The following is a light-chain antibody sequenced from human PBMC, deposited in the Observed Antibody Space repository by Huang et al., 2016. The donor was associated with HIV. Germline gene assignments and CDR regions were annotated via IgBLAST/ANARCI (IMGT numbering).Light chain of an antibody. CDR1: QSVRSW. CDR2: QAS. CDR3: QQYSSYIQWT. V-gene: IGKV1-5*03. J-gene: IGKJ1*01. Sequence: DIQMTQPPSTLSASVGDRVTIICRASQSVRSWLAWYQQKPGKAPKLLIYQASTLQNGVPSRFSGSGSGTEFTLTISSLQPDDFATYYCQQYSSYIQWTFGQGTKVEIK.